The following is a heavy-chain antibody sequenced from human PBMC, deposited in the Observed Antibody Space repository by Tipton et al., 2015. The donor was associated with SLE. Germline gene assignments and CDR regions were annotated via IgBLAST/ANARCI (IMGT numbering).Heavy chain of an antibody. CDR2: INPNSGGA. CDR1: GYTFTGYY. Sequence: QVQLVQSGAEVKKPGASVKVSCKASGYTFTGYYMHWVRQAPGQGLEWMGRINPNSGGANSAQKFQGRVTMTRDTSISTAYMELSRLRCDDTAVYYCARARTDFVEYFDYWGQGTLVTVSS. J-gene: IGHJ4*02. V-gene: IGHV1-2*06. D-gene: IGHD5-24*01. CDR3: ARARTDFVEYFDY.